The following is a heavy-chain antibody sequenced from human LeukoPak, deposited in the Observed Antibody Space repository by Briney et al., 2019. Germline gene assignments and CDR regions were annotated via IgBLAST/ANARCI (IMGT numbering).Heavy chain of an antibody. CDR2: IYYGGGT. D-gene: IGHD3-22*01. Sequence: PSQTLSLTCTVSGGSISSGGYYWSWIRQHPGKGLEWIGYIYYGGGTYYNPSLKSRVTISVDTSKNQFSLKLSSVTAADTAVYYCASHYYDSSGDQTDFDYWGQGTLVTVSS. CDR3: ASHYYDSSGDQTDFDY. J-gene: IGHJ4*02. V-gene: IGHV4-31*03. CDR1: GGSISSGGYY.